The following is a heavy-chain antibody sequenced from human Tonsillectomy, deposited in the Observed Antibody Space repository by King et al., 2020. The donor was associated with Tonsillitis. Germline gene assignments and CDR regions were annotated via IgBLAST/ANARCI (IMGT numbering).Heavy chain of an antibody. CDR2: ISSSGGTI. CDR1: GFTFSEYY. D-gene: IGHD1-20*01. Sequence: VQLVESGGGLVKPGGSLRLSCAASGFTFSEYYMTWIRQAPGKGLEWVSYISSSGGTIYYADSVKGRFTVSRDNAKHSLYLQMNSLRAEATAVYYCARDNNWLPSSWFHPWGQGPLVTVSS. V-gene: IGHV3-11*01. CDR3: ARDNNWLPSSWFHP. J-gene: IGHJ5*02.